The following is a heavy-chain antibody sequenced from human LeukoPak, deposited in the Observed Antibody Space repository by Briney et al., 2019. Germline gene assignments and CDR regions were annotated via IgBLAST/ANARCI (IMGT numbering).Heavy chain of an antibody. J-gene: IGHJ6*03. CDR1: GFTFSSYE. CDR2: IRYDGSNK. CDR3: ARVGESSSWYDQAYYYYYMDV. Sequence: GGSLRLSCAASGFTFSSYEMHWVRQAPGKGLEWVAFIRYDGSNKYYADSVKGRFTISRDNSKNTLYLQMNSLRAEDTAVYYCARVGESSSWYDQAYYYYYMDVWGKGTTVTISS. V-gene: IGHV3-30*02. D-gene: IGHD6-13*01.